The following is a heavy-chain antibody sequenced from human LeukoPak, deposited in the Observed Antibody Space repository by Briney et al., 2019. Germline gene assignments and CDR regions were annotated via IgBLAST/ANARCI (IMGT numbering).Heavy chain of an antibody. V-gene: IGHV3-48*01. Sequence: GRCLSLSCAVSGLTLSIYCMNWVRQPPRKGLEWGSYSSSSSRPIYHASSVKGRFTISRDNAKDSLYLQMNSLSAEVTAVYYCARAHTMIGYFDYWGQGTLVTVSS. CDR1: GLTLSIYC. D-gene: IGHD3-22*01. CDR2: SSSSSRPI. J-gene: IGHJ4*02. CDR3: ARAHTMIGYFDY.